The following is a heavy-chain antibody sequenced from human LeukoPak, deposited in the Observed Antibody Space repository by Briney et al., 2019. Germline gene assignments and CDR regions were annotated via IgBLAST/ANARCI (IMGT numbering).Heavy chain of an antibody. D-gene: IGHD2-15*01. J-gene: IGHJ3*02. Sequence: PSETLSLTCTVSGGSVSSYYWSWIRQPPGKGLEWIGYIYYSGSTNYNPSLKSRVTISVDTSKNQFSLKLSSVTAADTAVYYCARARVVAAFLRDAFDIWGQGTMVTVSS. CDR3: ARARVVAAFLRDAFDI. V-gene: IGHV4-59*02. CDR2: IYYSGST. CDR1: GGSVSSYY.